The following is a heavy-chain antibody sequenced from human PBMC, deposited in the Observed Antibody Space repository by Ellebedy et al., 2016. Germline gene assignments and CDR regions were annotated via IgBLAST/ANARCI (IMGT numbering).Heavy chain of an antibody. CDR1: GGSISSSSYY. CDR2: IYYSGST. V-gene: IGHV4-39*01. Sequence: SETLSLXXTVSGGSISSSSYYWGWIRQPPGKGLEWIGSIYYSGSTYYNPSLKSRVTISVDTSKNQFSLKLSSVTAADTAVYYCARQDPGTRAYYYYYMDVWGKGTTVTVSS. CDR3: ARQDPGTRAYYYYYMDV. J-gene: IGHJ6*03. D-gene: IGHD1-7*01.